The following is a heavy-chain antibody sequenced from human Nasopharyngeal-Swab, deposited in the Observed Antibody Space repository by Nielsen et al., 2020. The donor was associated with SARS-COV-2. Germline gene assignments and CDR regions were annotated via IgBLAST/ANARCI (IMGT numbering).Heavy chain of an antibody. CDR3: ASLPYCSSDTCYPIDL. J-gene: IGHJ5*02. CDR2: ISYSGNT. V-gene: IGHV4-59*08. CDR1: GASISSDY. Sequence: SETLSLTCTVSGASISSDYWTWIRQPPGKGLEWLGYISYSGNTNYNPSLKSRVTISVDTSKNQCSLRLTSVTAADTAIYYCASLPYCSSDTCYPIDLWGQGTLVTVSS. D-gene: IGHD2-2*01.